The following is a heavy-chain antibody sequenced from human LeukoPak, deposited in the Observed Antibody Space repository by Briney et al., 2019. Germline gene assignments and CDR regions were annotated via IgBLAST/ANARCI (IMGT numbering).Heavy chain of an antibody. J-gene: IGHJ3*02. Sequence: GGSLRLSCAASEFTFSNYGMHWVRQPPGKGLEWVAFIQYDGSNTYYADSVQGRFTLSRDNSKNTLYLQMNSLKTEDTAVYYCTAIAAAVVAFDIWGQGTMVTVSS. V-gene: IGHV3-30*02. CDR1: EFTFSNYG. CDR3: TAIAAAVVAFDI. D-gene: IGHD6-13*01. CDR2: IQYDGSNT.